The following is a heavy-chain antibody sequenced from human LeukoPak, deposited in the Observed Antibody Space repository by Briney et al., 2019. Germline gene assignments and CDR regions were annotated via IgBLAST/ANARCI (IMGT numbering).Heavy chain of an antibody. Sequence: ASVKVSCKASGYTFTNYYIHWVRQAPGQGLEWMGWINPNSGGTNYAQKFQGRVTMTRDTSISTAYMELSRLRSDDTAVYYCARNLGYDYVWGSYRVYNWFDPWGQGTLVTVSS. J-gene: IGHJ5*02. CDR3: ARNLGYDYVWGSYRVYNWFDP. CDR1: GYTFTNYY. V-gene: IGHV1-2*02. CDR2: INPNSGGT. D-gene: IGHD3-16*02.